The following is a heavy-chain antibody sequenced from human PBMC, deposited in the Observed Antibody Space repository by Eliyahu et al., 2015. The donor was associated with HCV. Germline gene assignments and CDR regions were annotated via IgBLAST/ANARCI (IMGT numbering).Heavy chain of an antibody. CDR2: LNAGGGAT. CDR1: GFIFSXYA. D-gene: IGHD3-9*01. V-gene: IGHV3-23*01. J-gene: IGHJ4*02. CDR3: ARDDDWATDRFRY. Sequence: EVQLLXSGGDLVHPGGSLRLSCAASGFIFSXYAXSWVRQAPGRGLEWVSALNAGGGATYYAHSVNGRFTISRDNSRNTLFLQMNSLTADDSGVYYCARDDDWATDRFRYWGRGTLVTVSS.